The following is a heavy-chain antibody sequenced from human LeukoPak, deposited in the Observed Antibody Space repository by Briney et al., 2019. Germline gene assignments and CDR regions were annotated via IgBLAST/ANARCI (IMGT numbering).Heavy chain of an antibody. CDR2: FDPEDGDT. Sequence: GASVKVSCKVSGYTLTELSMHWVRQAPGKGLEWMGGFDPEDGDTIYAQKFQGRVTMSADTSTNTAYRELSSLRSEDTAVYYCATYPKSSSSWYGSYFDYWGQGTLVTVSS. D-gene: IGHD6-13*01. V-gene: IGHV1-24*01. J-gene: IGHJ4*02. CDR3: ATYPKSSSSWYGSYFDY. CDR1: GYTLTELS.